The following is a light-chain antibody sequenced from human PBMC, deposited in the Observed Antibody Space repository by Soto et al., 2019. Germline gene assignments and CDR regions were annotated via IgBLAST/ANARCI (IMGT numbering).Light chain of an antibody. Sequence: DTQMTQSPSSLSASVGDRVTIACRASQSIATYLNWYQQKPGKAPRLLIHAASSLQSGVPSRFSGSGSGTDFTLTINTLQPEDSATYYCQQSYSVPITFGQGTRLEIK. CDR3: QQSYSVPIT. V-gene: IGKV1-39*01. J-gene: IGKJ5*01. CDR1: QSIATY. CDR2: AAS.